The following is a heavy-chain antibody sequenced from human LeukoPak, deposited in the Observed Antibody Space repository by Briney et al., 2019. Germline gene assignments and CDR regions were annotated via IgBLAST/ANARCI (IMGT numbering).Heavy chain of an antibody. Sequence: PSETLSLTCAISGHSSTRGYYWAWFRQSPGKGLGWIATFFQSEKSFYNASLKSRVIMSLDTSKSQFSLNLTSVTAADTAVYYCARVLPVPYLLDSWGQGTHVTVSS. V-gene: IGHV4-38-2*01. J-gene: IGHJ4*02. CDR1: GHSSTRGYY. D-gene: IGHD2/OR15-2a*01. CDR3: ARVLPVPYLLDS. CDR2: FFQSEKS.